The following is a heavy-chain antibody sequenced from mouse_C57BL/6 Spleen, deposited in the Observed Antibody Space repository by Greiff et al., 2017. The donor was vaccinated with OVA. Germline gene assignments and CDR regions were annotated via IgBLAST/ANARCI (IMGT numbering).Heavy chain of an antibody. J-gene: IGHJ2*01. V-gene: IGHV5-9-1*02. Sequence: EVQRVESGEGLVKPGGSLKLSCAASGFTFSSYAMSWVRQTLEKRLEWVAYISSGGDYIYYADTVKGRFTIYRDNARNTLYLQMSSLKSEDTAMYYYTRATNWDGYYFDYWGQGTTLTVSS. CDR3: TRATNWDGYYFDY. CDR1: GFTFSSYA. D-gene: IGHD4-1*02. CDR2: ISSGGDYI.